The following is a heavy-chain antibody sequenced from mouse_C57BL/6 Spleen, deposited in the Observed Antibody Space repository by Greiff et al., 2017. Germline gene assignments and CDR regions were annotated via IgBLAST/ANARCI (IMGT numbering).Heavy chain of an antibody. J-gene: IGHJ3*01. CDR3: ARGGLYDYEAGFAY. CDR1: GYTFPDYY. Sequence: VQLQQSGPVLVKPGASVKMSCKASGYTFPDYYMNWVKQSHGKSLEWIGVINPYNGGTSYNQTFKGKATLTVDKSSSTAYMELNSLTSEDSAVYYCARGGLYDYEAGFAYWGQGTLVTVSA. CDR2: INPYNGGT. V-gene: IGHV1-19*01. D-gene: IGHD2-4*01.